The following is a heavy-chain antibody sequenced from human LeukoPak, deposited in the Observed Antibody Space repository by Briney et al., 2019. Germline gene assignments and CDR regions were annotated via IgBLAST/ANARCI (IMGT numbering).Heavy chain of an antibody. Sequence: GESLKISCKGSGYKFSNYWIGWVRQMPGKGLEWMGIIYPGDSDDTRYSPSYLGQVTMSADMSINTAYLQWSSLKASDTAIYYCARERGATGYDSGLDFDYWGQGTLVTVSS. V-gene: IGHV5-51*01. CDR1: GYKFSNYW. CDR3: ARERGATGYDSGLDFDY. J-gene: IGHJ4*02. D-gene: IGHD5-12*01. CDR2: IYPGDSDDT.